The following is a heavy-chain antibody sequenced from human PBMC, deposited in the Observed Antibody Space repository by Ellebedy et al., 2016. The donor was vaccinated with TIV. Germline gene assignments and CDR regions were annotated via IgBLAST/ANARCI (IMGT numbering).Heavy chain of an antibody. J-gene: IGHJ3*02. CDR2: IISIFGTA. V-gene: IGHV1-69*13. CDR3: ASPTGSGSYYTQIDAFDI. CDR1: GGTFSSYA. D-gene: IGHD3-10*01. Sequence: AASVKVSCKASGGTFSSYAISWVRQAPGQGLEWMGGIISIFGTANYAQKFQGRVTITADESTSTAYMELSSLRSEDTAVYYCASPTGSGSYYTQIDAFDIWGQGTMVTVSS.